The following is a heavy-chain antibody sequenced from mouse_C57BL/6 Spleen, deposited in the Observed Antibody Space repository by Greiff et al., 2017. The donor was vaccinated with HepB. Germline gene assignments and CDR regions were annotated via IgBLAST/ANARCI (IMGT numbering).Heavy chain of an antibody. V-gene: IGHV14-4*01. D-gene: IGHD2-2*01. CDR2: IDPEKGDT. Sequence: EVQLQQSGAELVRPGASVKLSCTASGFNIKDDYMHWVKQRPEQGLEGIGWIDPEKGDTESASKFQGKATITADTSSNTAYLQRSSLTSEDTAVYYWTTLRWLPAWFAYWGQGTLVTVSA. CDR3: TTLRWLPAWFAY. CDR1: GFNIKDDY. J-gene: IGHJ3*01.